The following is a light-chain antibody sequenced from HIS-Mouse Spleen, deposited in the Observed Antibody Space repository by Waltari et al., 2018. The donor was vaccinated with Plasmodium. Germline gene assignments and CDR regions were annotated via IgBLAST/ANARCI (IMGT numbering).Light chain of an antibody. Sequence: SYELTQPPSVSVSPGQTARITCSGDALPKQYAYWYQQKPGQAPVLVIYKDIEGPSGIPERFPGPSSGTTVTLTISGVQAEDEADYYCQSADSSGTPNWVFGGGTKLTVL. CDR3: QSADSSGTPNWV. J-gene: IGLJ3*02. CDR1: ALPKQY. V-gene: IGLV3-25*03. CDR2: KDI.